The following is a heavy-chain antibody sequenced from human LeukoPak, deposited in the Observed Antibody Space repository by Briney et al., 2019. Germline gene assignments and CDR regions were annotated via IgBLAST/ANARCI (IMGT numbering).Heavy chain of an antibody. Sequence: GGSLRLSCAVSGFTFSGFSFNWVHQSPGKGLEWVSSISSTSTFIYYADSMKGRFTISRDNAKSSLYLQMNSLRAEDTAVYYCARGAKDYGDYYFFDYWGQGTLVTVSS. CDR2: ISSTSTFI. CDR3: ARGAKDYGDYYFFDY. V-gene: IGHV3-21*01. J-gene: IGHJ4*02. D-gene: IGHD4-17*01. CDR1: GFTFSGFS.